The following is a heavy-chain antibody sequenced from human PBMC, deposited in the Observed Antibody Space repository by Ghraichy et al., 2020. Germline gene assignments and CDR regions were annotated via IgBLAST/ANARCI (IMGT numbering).Heavy chain of an antibody. D-gene: IGHD2-8*02. CDR1: GFTFSSYA. CDR3: SSDTGGYPSYFDY. V-gene: IGHV3-23*01. Sequence: GGSLRLSCAASGFTFSSYAMTWVRQAPGNGLEWVSAISGSGGSVYYADSVKGRFTISRDNSKSTLYLQMNSLRAEDTAVYYCSSDTGGYPSYFDYWGQGTLVTVSS. J-gene: IGHJ4*02. CDR2: ISGSGGSV.